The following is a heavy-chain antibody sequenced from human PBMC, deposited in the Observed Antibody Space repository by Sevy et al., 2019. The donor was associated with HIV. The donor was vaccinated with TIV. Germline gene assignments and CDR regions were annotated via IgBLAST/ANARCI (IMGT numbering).Heavy chain of an antibody. CDR1: GFTFSSYA. CDR2: ISYDGSNK. CDR3: QRVGVSYCTDDCYHRFDY. J-gene: IGHJ4*02. V-gene: IGHV3-30*09. D-gene: IGHD2-21*02. Sequence: GGSLRLSCSASGFTFSSYALLWVRQAPGKGLEWVSLISYDGSNKYYSDSVKGRFAISRDESKTTLFLQMESLRTEDTAIYYCQRVGVSYCTDDCYHRFDYWGRGTMVTVSS.